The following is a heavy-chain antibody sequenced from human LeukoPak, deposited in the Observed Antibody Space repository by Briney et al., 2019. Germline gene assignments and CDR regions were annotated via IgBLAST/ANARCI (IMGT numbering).Heavy chain of an antibody. Sequence: ASVKVSCKASGGTFSSYAISWVRQAPGQGLEWMGGIIPIFGTANYAQKFQGRVTITADESTSTAYMELSSLRSEDTAVYYCARVVVAADYYFDYWGQGTLVTASS. CDR3: ARVVVAADYYFDY. CDR1: GGTFSSYA. V-gene: IGHV1-69*13. CDR2: IIPIFGTA. J-gene: IGHJ4*02. D-gene: IGHD2-15*01.